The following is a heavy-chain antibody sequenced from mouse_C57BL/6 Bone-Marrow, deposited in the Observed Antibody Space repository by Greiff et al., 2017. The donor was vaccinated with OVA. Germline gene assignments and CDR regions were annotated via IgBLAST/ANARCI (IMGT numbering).Heavy chain of an antibody. J-gene: IGHJ2*01. Sequence: EVKLVESGGGLVQPGGSMKLSCVASGFTFSNYWMNWVRQSPEKGLEWVAQIRLKSDNYATHYAESVKGRFTISRDDSKSSVYLQMNNLRAEDTGIYYCTHQPLIYYGNYVYFDYWGQGTTLTVSS. V-gene: IGHV6-3*01. CDR1: GFTFSNYW. D-gene: IGHD2-1*01. CDR2: IRLKSDNYAT. CDR3: THQPLIYYGNYVYFDY.